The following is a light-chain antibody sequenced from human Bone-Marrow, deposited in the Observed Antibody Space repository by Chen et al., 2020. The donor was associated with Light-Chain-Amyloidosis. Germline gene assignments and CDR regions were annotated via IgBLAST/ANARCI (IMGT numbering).Light chain of an antibody. CDR1: ILAQHF. V-gene: IGLV3-25*03. Sequence: NELTQPPSVLVSPGQTARITCSGNILAQHFAYWYQQKPGQAPVAVMFKDSERPSGIPERFSGSSSGTLVTLDISGVQAEDEADYYGQSADTNGVVFGGGTKLIVL. J-gene: IGLJ2*01. CDR3: QSADTNGVV. CDR2: KDS.